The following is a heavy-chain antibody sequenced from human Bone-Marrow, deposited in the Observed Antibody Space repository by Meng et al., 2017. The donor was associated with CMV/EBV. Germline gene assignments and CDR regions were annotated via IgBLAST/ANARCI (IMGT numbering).Heavy chain of an antibody. Sequence: GGSLRLSCVASAFDFSSHWMNWVRQAPGKGLEWVANIEQDGEKHYGDSVKGRFTISRNNSRNTVYLQMDSLRTEDTAVYYCATDYSSGWCPDYWGQGTLVTVSS. J-gene: IGHJ4*02. V-gene: IGHV3-7*01. CDR3: ATDYSSGWCPDY. CDR2: IEQDGEK. D-gene: IGHD6-19*01. CDR1: AFDFSSHW.